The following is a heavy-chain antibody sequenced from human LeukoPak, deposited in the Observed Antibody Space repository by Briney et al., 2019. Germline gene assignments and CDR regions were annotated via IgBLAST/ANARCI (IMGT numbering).Heavy chain of an antibody. CDR1: GFTFSNNY. CDR2: IYNRTT. Sequence: GGSLRLSCAASGFTFSNNYMSWVRQAPGKGLEWVSVIYNRTTDYIDSVKGRFTISRDNTKNTLYLQMNNLRAEDTAVYYCARDGNGYYSFDQWGQGTLVTVSS. CDR3: ARDGNGYYSFDQ. V-gene: IGHV3-53*01. J-gene: IGHJ4*02. D-gene: IGHD3-22*01.